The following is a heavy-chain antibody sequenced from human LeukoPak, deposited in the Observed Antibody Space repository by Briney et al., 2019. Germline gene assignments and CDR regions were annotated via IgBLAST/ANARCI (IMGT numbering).Heavy chain of an antibody. CDR2: IWYDGSNK. V-gene: IGHV3-33*01. J-gene: IGHJ4*02. D-gene: IGHD2-15*01. CDR1: GFTFSSYG. CDR3: ARGGGYCSGGSCYFDY. Sequence: GGSLRLSCAASGFTFSSYGMHWVRQAPGKGLEWVAVIWYDGSNKYYADSVKGRFTISRDNSKNTLYLQMNSLRAEDTAVYYCARGGGYCSGGSCYFDYWGQGTLVTVSS.